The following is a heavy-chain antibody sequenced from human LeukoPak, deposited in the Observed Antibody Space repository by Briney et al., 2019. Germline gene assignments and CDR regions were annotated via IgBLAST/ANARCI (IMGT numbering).Heavy chain of an antibody. D-gene: IGHD6-13*01. Sequence: GRSLRLSCAASGFTFSSYGMHWVRQAPGKGLEWVAVISYDGSNKYYADSVKGRFTISRDNSKNTLYLQMNSLRVEDTAVYYCARDGRGIAAAGSPLVFDYWGQGTLVTVSS. V-gene: IGHV3-30*03. CDR3: ARDGRGIAAAGSPLVFDY. J-gene: IGHJ4*02. CDR1: GFTFSSYG. CDR2: ISYDGSNK.